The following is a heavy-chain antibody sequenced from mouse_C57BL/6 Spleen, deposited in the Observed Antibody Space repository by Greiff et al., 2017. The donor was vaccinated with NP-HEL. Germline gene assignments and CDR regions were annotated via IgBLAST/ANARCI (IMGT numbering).Heavy chain of an antibody. D-gene: IGHD2-1*01. J-gene: IGHJ2*01. CDR1: GYTFTSYW. CDR2: IDPSDSYT. Sequence: QVQLQQPGAELVMPGASVKLSCKASGYTFTSYWMHWVKQRPGQGLEWIGEIDPSDSYTNYNQKFKGKATLTVDTSSSTAYMQLSSLTSEDSAVYYCARRGYYGNFDYWGQGTTLTVSS. V-gene: IGHV1-69*01. CDR3: ARRGYYGNFDY.